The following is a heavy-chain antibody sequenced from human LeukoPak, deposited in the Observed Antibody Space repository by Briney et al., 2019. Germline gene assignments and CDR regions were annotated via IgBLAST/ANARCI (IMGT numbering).Heavy chain of an antibody. CDR1: GFDVSSHH. CDR3: AKGSFRRAETEVDY. CDR2: ISYDGSNK. V-gene: IGHV3-30*18. Sequence: HSGGSLRLSCAASGFDVSSHHMVWVRQAPGKGLEWVAVISYDGSNKYYADSVKGRFTISRDNSKNTLYLQMNSLRAEDTAVYYCAKGSFRRAETEVDYWGQGTLVTVSS. J-gene: IGHJ4*02. D-gene: IGHD1-26*01.